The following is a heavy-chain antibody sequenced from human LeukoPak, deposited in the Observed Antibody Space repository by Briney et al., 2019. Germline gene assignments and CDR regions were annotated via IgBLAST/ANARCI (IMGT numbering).Heavy chain of an antibody. CDR3: ARDSSSGEFDY. V-gene: IGHV3-7*01. Sequence: GGSLRLSCAASGFTFSSYWMSWVRQAPRKGLEWVANIKQDGSENYYVDSVKGRFTISRDNAKNSLYLQMNSLRAEDTAVYYCARDSSSGEFDYWGQGTLVTVSS. CDR2: IKQDGSEN. CDR1: GFTFSSYW. J-gene: IGHJ4*02. D-gene: IGHD3-22*01.